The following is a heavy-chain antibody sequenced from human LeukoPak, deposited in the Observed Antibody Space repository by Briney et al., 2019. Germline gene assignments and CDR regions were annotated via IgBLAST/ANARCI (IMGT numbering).Heavy chain of an antibody. V-gene: IGHV3-23*01. Sequence: GGSLRLSCAASGFTFSSYAMSWVRQAPGKGLEWVSTISGSDGSTYYADSVKGRFTISRDNSKNTLYLQMNSLRAEDTAIYYCAKGCGGGCYSTFDYWGQGSLVTVSS. D-gene: IGHD2-21*02. CDR2: ISGSDGST. CDR1: GFTFSSYA. J-gene: IGHJ4*02. CDR3: AKGCGGGCYSTFDY.